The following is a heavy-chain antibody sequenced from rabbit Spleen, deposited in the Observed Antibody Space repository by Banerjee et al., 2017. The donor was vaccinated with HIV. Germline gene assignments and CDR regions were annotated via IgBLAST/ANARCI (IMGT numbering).Heavy chain of an antibody. D-gene: IGHD1-1*01. J-gene: IGHJ4*01. CDR3: VRDKASVSGDYGPYYFNL. Sequence: QLKESGGGLVQPGGSLKLSCTASGFTLSSYYMNWVRQAPGKGLEWIGYIDPVFGITYYANWVNGRFSISRENAQNTVFLQMTSLTAADTATYFCVRDKASVSGDYGPYYFNLWGQGTLVTVS. CDR2: IDPVFGIT. CDR1: GFTLSSYY. V-gene: IGHV1S7*01.